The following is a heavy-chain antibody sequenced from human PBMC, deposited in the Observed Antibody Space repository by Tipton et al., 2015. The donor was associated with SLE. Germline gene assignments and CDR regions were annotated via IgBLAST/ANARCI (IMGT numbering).Heavy chain of an antibody. CDR2: IRSKAYGGTT. CDR1: GFTFGDYA. Sequence: SLRLSCTASGFTFGDYAMSWVRQAPGKGLEWVGFIRSKAYGGTTEYAASVKGRFTISRDDSKSIAYLQMNSLKTEDTAVYYCTRDPSTRYSGYDGDFDYWGQGTLVTVSS. D-gene: IGHD5-12*01. V-gene: IGHV3-49*04. J-gene: IGHJ4*02. CDR3: TRDPSTRYSGYDGDFDY.